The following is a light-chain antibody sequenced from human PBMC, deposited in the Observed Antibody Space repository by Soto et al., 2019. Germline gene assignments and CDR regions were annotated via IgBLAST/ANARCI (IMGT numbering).Light chain of an antibody. CDR2: AAS. CDR1: RSVSTN. V-gene: IGKV3-15*01. J-gene: IGKJ2*01. Sequence: IVMTQSPATLSVSPGERATLACRASRSVSTNLAWYQQKPGQPPRLLMYAASTRATGIPARFSGSGSGTEFTLTISSLQSEDFAVYYCQQYDTFGQGTKLEIK. CDR3: QQYDT.